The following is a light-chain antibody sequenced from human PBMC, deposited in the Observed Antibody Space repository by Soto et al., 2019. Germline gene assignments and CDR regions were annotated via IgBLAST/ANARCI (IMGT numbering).Light chain of an antibody. Sequence: QSVLTQPASVSGSPGQSITISCTGTSSDVGGYNYVCWYQQHPGKAPKLMIHDVTNRPSGVSSRFSGSKSGNTASLSISGLQPEDEADYYCSSYTSSSTVVFGGGTQLTVL. V-gene: IGLV2-14*01. CDR2: DVT. J-gene: IGLJ2*01. CDR1: SSDVGGYNY. CDR3: SSYTSSSTVV.